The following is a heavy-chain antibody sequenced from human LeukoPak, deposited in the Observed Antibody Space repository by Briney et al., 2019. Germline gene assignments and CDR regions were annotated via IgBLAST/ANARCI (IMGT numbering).Heavy chain of an antibody. D-gene: IGHD3-10*01. V-gene: IGHV4-34*01. CDR2: INHRGVT. CDR3: ASGPGTSVIRGVSPKY. Sequence: SETLSLTCAVYGGSFSGYFCWIRQSPGKGLEWIGGINHRGVTNYRPSLGGRVSIFTDRSLNQFSLRLTSVTAADTGTYYCASGPGTSVIRGVSPKYWGQGTPVTVSS. CDR1: GGSFSGYF. J-gene: IGHJ4*02.